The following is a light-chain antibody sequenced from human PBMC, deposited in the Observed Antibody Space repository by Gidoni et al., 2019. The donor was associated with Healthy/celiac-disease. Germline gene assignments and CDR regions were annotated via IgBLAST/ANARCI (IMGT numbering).Light chain of an antibody. CDR3: QQYNNWPPWT. CDR2: GAS. V-gene: IGKV3-15*01. CDR1: KSVNSN. J-gene: IGKJ1*01. Sequence: EIVMTQSPATLSVSPGERDTLSCRASKSVNSNLAWYQQKPGQAPRLRIYGASTRATGIPARFSCSVSGTDFTLSISSLQSEDFGVYYCQQYNNWPPWTFGQGTKVEIK.